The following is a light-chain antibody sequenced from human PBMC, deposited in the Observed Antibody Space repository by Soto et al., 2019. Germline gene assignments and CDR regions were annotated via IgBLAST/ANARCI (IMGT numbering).Light chain of an antibody. Sequence: EIQMTQSPSTLSASVGDRVTITCRASPSVSSWLAWYQQKPGKAPKLLIYDASSLQSGVPSRFSGSGSGTDFTLTISRLEPEDFAVYYCQQYGRSPPTFGGGTKVDI. CDR2: DAS. J-gene: IGKJ4*01. CDR3: QQYGRSPPT. CDR1: PSVSSW. V-gene: IGKV1-5*01.